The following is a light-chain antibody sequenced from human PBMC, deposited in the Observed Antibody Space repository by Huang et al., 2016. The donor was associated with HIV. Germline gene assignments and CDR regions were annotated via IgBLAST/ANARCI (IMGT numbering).Light chain of an antibody. J-gene: IGKJ2*01. CDR1: QGISSA. CDR2: EAS. Sequence: AIQLTQSPSSLYASVGDSVTITCRASQGISSALAWYQQKPGKAPKLLIFEASSLESGVPSRFSGSGSGTDFTLRISSLQPEDFATYYCQQFKNYPHTFGQGTKLEIK. CDR3: QQFKNYPHT. V-gene: IGKV1D-13*01.